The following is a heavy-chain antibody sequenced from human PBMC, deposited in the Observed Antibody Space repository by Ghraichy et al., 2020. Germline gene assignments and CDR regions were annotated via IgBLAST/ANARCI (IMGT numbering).Heavy chain of an antibody. D-gene: IGHD4-23*01. CDR1: GGSINSYY. J-gene: IGHJ4*02. V-gene: IGHV4-59*08. CDR2: IYYSGST. CDR3: ARLLTTVATPALFDY. Sequence: SETLSLTCTVSGGSINSYYWSWIRQPPGKGLEWIGYIYYSGSTTYNPSLKSRVTISVDTSKNQFSLKLNSVTAADTAVYYCARLLTTVATPALFDYWGQGTLVTVSS.